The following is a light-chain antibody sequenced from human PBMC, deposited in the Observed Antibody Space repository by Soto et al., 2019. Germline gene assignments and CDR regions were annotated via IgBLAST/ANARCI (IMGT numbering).Light chain of an antibody. V-gene: IGKV1-5*01. CDR1: QSIRHY. Sequence: DIQMTQSPPTLSASVGDRVTITCRASQSIRHYLAWYQQMPGKAPKLLIYGASTFQSGVPSRFSGSGSGTEFTPTISSLQPDDFGAYFCQHHNSYSQTFGQGTKVEIK. CDR2: GAS. CDR3: QHHNSYSQT. J-gene: IGKJ1*01.